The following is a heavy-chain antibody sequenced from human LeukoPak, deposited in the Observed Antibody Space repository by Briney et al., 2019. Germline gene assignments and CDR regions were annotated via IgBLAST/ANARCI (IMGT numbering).Heavy chain of an antibody. CDR3: AKDQGYYGSGSYKEYFQH. CDR1: GGSISSSSYY. J-gene: IGHJ1*01. Sequence: SETLSLTCTVSGGSISSSSYYWGWIRQPAGKGLEWIGRIYTSGSTNYNPSLKSRVTMSVDTSKNQFSLKLSSVTAADTAVYYCAKDQGYYGSGSYKEYFQHWGQGTLVTVSS. CDR2: IYTSGST. V-gene: IGHV4-61*02. D-gene: IGHD3-10*01.